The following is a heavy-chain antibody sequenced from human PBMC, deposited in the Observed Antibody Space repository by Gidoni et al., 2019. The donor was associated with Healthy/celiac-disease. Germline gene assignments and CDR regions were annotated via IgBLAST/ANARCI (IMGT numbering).Heavy chain of an antibody. CDR2: IYYSGST. CDR3: ARDRTGVEAFDI. Sequence: QVQLQASGPGLVKPSETLSLPCTVSGGSISSYYWSWIRQPPGKGLEWIGYIYYSGSTNYNPALKSRVTISVDTSKDQFSLRLSSVTAADTAGYYGARDRTGVEAFDIWGQGTMVTVSS. D-gene: IGHD7-27*01. V-gene: IGHV4-59*01. CDR1: GGSISSYY. J-gene: IGHJ3*02.